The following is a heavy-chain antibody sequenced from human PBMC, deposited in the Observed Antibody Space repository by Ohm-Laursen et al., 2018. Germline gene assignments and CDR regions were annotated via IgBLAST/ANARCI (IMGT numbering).Heavy chain of an antibody. CDR1: GGSISNYY. CDR2: IYYSGST. J-gene: IGHJ4*02. Sequence: PSQTLSLTCTVSGGSISNYYWSWVRQPPGKGLEWIGYIYYSGSTNYNPSLKSRVTISVDTSKNHFSLKLSSVTAADTAVYYCARLVMNTAMVCLDYWGQGTLITVSS. D-gene: IGHD5-18*01. V-gene: IGHV4-59*08. CDR3: ARLVMNTAMVCLDY.